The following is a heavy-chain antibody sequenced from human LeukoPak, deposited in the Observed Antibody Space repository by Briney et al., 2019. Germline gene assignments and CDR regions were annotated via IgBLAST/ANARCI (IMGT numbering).Heavy chain of an antibody. Sequence: ASVKVSCKASGYTFTSYGISWVRQAPGQGLEWMGWISAYNGNTNYAQKLQDRVTMTTDTSTSTAYMELRSLRSDDTAVYYCARTSYYYDSSGYYYEFDYWGQGTLVTVSS. V-gene: IGHV1-18*01. CDR1: GYTFTSYG. CDR2: ISAYNGNT. J-gene: IGHJ4*02. D-gene: IGHD3-22*01. CDR3: ARTSYYYDSSGYYYEFDY.